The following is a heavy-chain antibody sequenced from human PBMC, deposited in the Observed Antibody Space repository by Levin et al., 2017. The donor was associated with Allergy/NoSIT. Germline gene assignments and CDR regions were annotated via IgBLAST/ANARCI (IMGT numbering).Heavy chain of an antibody. V-gene: IGHV3-49*04. CDR1: GFNFGDYS. CDR2: IRSKNYGGTT. J-gene: IGHJ6*02. CDR3: PRGCSSTSCYLGMDV. D-gene: IGHD2-2*01. Sequence: GESLKISCRASGFNFGDYSINWVRQAPGKGLEWVGFIRSKNYGGTTEYAASVKGRFTILRDDSKSIAYLQMNSLKAEDTAVYYCPRGCSSTSCYLGMDVWGQGTTVTVSS.